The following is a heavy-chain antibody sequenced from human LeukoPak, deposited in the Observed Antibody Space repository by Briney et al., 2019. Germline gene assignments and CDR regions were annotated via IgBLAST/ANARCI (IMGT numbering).Heavy chain of an antibody. CDR2: ISYDGSNK. CDR3: AKYGPQDSGSSHFDY. CDR1: GFTFSSYA. V-gene: IGHV3-30-3*02. J-gene: IGHJ4*02. D-gene: IGHD1-26*01. Sequence: PGGSLRLSCAASGFTFSSYAMHWVRQAPGKGLEWVAVISYDGSNKYYADSVKGRFTIFRDNSKNTLSLQMNSLRAEDTAIYYCAKYGPQDSGSSHFDYWGQGALVTVSS.